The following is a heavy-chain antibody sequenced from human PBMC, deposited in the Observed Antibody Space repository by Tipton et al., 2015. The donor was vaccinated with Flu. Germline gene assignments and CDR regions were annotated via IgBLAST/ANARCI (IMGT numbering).Heavy chain of an antibody. V-gene: IGHV3-21*01. Sequence: SLRLSCAASGFTFSYFGMNWVRLAPGKGLEWVAFISSSGSHTDYADSVRGRFTISRDDAKNSVHLQTSSLRVEDTAVYFCAREWAEYYDSREGDFLAIWGRGTMVTVSS. CDR1: GFTFSYFG. J-gene: IGHJ3*02. CDR2: ISSSGSHT. D-gene: IGHD3-22*01. CDR3: AREWAEYYDSREGDFLAI.